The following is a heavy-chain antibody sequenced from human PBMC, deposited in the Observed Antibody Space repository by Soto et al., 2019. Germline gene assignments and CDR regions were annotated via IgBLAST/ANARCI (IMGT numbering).Heavy chain of an antibody. CDR3: AFLPYYGILPCYCSRLIDYVIEV. Sequence: GGSLRLSCAASGFTFSSDSMNWVRLAPGKGLEWVSSISSSSSYIYYADSVKGRFTISRDNAKNSLYLQMNSLRAEDTAVYYYAFLPYYGILPCYCSRLIDYVIEVRSQGTTATVSS. CDR1: GFTFSSDS. CDR2: ISSSSSYI. D-gene: IGHD3-9*01. J-gene: IGHJ6*02. V-gene: IGHV3-21*01.